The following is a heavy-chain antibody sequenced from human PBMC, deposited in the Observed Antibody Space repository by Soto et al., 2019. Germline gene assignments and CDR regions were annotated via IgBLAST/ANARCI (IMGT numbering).Heavy chain of an antibody. CDR3: VRDRAFSYAYDL. Sequence: SEPLSLTCTVTGGSVTKTSFYGSWIRQTLGKRLEWLGYFHYGGTTNYNPPYKSRINISVDPSKDYFSLQMSSVTAADTALYFCVRDRAFSYAYDLWGQRKLGTVSS. J-gene: IGHJ5*02. D-gene: IGHD3-16*01. V-gene: IGHV4-61*01. CDR1: GGSVTKTSFY. CDR2: FHYGGTT.